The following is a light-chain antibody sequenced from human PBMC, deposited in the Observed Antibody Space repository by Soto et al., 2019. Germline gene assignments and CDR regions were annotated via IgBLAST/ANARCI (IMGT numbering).Light chain of an antibody. CDR1: QSVSNN. Sequence: EIVLTQSPATLSLSPGERATLSCRASQSVSNNLGWYQQKPGQAPRLLIYDASNRVTDIPARFSGSGSGTDFTLTINSLEPEDFAVYYCQQRSNWPRTFGQGTKLEIK. CDR2: DAS. J-gene: IGKJ2*01. V-gene: IGKV3-11*01. CDR3: QQRSNWPRT.